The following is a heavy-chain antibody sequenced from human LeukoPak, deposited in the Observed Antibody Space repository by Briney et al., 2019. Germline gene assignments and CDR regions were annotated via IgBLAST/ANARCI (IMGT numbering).Heavy chain of an antibody. CDR3: ARGQGHGDYVDY. V-gene: IGHV4-34*01. CDR2: INHSGST. J-gene: IGHJ4*02. Sequence: SETLSPTCAVYGGSFSGYYWSWIRQPPGKGLEWIGEINHSGSTNYNPSLKSRVTISVDTSKNQFSLKLSSVTAADTAVYYCARGQGHGDYVDYWGQGTLVTVSS. CDR1: GGSFSGYY. D-gene: IGHD4-17*01.